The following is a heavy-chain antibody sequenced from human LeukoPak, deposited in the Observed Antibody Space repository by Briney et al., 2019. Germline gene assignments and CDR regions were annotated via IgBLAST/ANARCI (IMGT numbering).Heavy chain of an antibody. Sequence: SETLSLTCAVYGGSFSGYYWSWIRQPPGKGLEWIGYIYYSGSTNYNPSLKSRVIISVDTSKNQFPLKLSSVTAADTAVYYCARGLPWIQLWMNAFDIWGQGTMVTVSS. CDR1: GGSFSGYY. CDR2: IYYSGST. J-gene: IGHJ3*02. CDR3: ARGLPWIQLWMNAFDI. D-gene: IGHD5-18*01. V-gene: IGHV4-59*01.